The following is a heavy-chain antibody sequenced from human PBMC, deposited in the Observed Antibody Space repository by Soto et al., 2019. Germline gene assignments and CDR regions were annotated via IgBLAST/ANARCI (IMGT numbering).Heavy chain of an antibody. CDR3: ARAGVATIYPGNNWFAP. D-gene: IGHD5-12*01. CDR1: GGSISISSYY. CDR2: IYYSGST. V-gene: IGHV4-39*07. Sequence: SETLSLTCTVSGGSISISSYYWGWIRQPPGKGLEWIGSIYYSGSTSYNPSLKSRVTISVDTSKNQFSLNLSSVTAADTAMYYCARAGVATIYPGNNWFAPWGQGTLVTVSS. J-gene: IGHJ5*02.